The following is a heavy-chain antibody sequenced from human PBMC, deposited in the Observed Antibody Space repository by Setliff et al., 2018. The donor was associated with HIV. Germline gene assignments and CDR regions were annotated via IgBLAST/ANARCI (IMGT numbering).Heavy chain of an antibody. J-gene: IGHJ6*03. CDR1: DDSMTSNY. V-gene: IGHV4-59*01. D-gene: IGHD6-13*01. Sequence: SETLSLTCTVSDDSMTSNYWSWIRQPPGKGLEWIGYIYYSGSTNYNPSLKSRVTISVDTSKNQFSLKLSSVTAADTAVYYCACGAAAGTDYYYYYYMDVWGKGTTVTVSS. CDR3: ACGAAAGTDYYYYYYMDV. CDR2: IYYSGST.